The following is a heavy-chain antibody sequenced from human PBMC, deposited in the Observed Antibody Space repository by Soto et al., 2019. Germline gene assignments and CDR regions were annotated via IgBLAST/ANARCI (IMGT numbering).Heavy chain of an antibody. CDR2: LSAGGTAT. V-gene: IGHV3-23*01. J-gene: IGHJ4*01. CDR1: GFIFSSSA. Sequence: EVQLLESGGGLVQPGGSLRLSCAASGFIFSSSAMTWVRQAPGKGLEWVSGLSAGGTATYYADSVKGRFTISRDNSKNPLYLQVNRLRVEHTALYYCASAVGGSSYAYLPPDWGHGTLITVAS. CDR3: ASAVGGSSYAYLPPD. D-gene: IGHD5-18*01.